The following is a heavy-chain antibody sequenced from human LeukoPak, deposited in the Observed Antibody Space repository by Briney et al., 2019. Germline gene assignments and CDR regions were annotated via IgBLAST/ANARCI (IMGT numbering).Heavy chain of an antibody. D-gene: IGHD3-22*01. CDR2: ISGSGGST. V-gene: IGHV3-23*01. J-gene: IGHJ4*02. CDR1: GFTFSGYA. Sequence: GGSLRLSCAASGFTFSGYAMSWVRQAPGKGLEWVSAISGSGGSTYYADSVKGRFTISRDNYKNTLYLQMNSLRAEDTAVYYCAKGDSGYFDYWGQGTLVTVSS. CDR3: AKGDSGYFDY.